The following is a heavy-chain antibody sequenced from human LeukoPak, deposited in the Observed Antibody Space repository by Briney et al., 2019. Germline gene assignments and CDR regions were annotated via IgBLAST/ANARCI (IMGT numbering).Heavy chain of an antibody. V-gene: IGHV4-59*01. CDR3: TRVVNGGHFDY. CDR2: VYHTGTS. CDR1: GASINDYY. D-gene: IGHD2-8*01. Sequence: PSETLSLTCSVSGASINDYYWTWLRQPPGKGLEWIGYVYHTGTSGCHPSLKSRVAMSLDTSKNQVSLKLRSVTAADTAVYFCTRVVNGGHFDYWGQGTLVTVSS. J-gene: IGHJ4*02.